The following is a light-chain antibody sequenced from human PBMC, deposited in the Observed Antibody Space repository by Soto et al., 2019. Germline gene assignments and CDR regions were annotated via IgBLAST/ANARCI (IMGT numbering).Light chain of an antibody. Sequence: DIQVTQSPPTLSASVGDRVTITCRASQTISTWMAWYQQKPGAAPKLLIYHASTLESGVPPRFSGSGSGTEFTLTISSLQPDDFATYYCQQYMSYSFGQGTKVDIK. CDR2: HAS. V-gene: IGKV1-5*01. CDR3: QQYMSYS. CDR1: QTISTW. J-gene: IGKJ1*01.